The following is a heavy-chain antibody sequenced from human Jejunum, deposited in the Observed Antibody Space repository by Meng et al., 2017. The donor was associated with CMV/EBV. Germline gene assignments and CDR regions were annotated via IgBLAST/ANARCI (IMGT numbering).Heavy chain of an antibody. CDR2: VSYSGST. V-gene: IGHV4-59*01. CDR3: ARWSGSGSDPSADY. Sequence: SRGSISSNSWSWIRQSARKGLEWIGSVSYSGSTNYNPSLKSRVTISMDMSENQFSLKVTSVTAGDTAVYYCARWSGSGSDPSADYWGQGTLVTVSS. D-gene: IGHD3-10*01. J-gene: IGHJ4*02. CDR1: RGSISSNS.